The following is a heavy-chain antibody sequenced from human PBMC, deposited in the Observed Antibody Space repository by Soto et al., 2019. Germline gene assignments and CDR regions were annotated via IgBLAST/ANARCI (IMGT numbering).Heavy chain of an antibody. V-gene: IGHV2-5*02. CDR3: AHIPAHYGDYETTVYYYYGMDV. J-gene: IGHJ6*02. D-gene: IGHD4-17*01. CDR2: IYWDDDK. Sequence: SGPTLVNPTQTLTLTCPFSGFSLSTSGVGVGWIRQPPGKALEWLALIYWDDDKRYSPSLKSRLTITKDTSKNQVVLTMTNMDPVGTATYYCAHIPAHYGDYETTVYYYYGMDVWGQGTTVTVSS. CDR1: GFSLSTSGVG.